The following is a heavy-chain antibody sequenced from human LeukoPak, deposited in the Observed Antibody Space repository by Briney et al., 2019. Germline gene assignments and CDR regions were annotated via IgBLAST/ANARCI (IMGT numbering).Heavy chain of an antibody. D-gene: IGHD1-26*01. V-gene: IGHV3-48*04. CDR3: ARVLHSWDQHSMDV. CDR2: IRGHGGTI. Sequence: PGGSLRLSCVGSGFTFSSHGMHWVRQAPGKGPEWVSYIRGHGGTIYYADSVKGRFTISRDNAKNSLFLQMKGLRPEDTAIYYCARVLHSWDQHSMDVWGKGPGVIVSA. CDR1: GFTFSSHG. J-gene: IGHJ6*04.